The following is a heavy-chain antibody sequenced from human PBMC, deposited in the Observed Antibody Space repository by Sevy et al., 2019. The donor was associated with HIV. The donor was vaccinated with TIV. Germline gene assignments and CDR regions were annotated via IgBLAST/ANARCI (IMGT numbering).Heavy chain of an antibody. CDR2: IYGSSGGT. Sequence: GGSLRLSCTASGFTFSSYDMNWVRQAPGKGLEWVSTIYGSSGGTYYADSVKGRFTISRDNSKNTLYLQMNSLRTEDTAVYYCAGGRYDSSGSFDAFDIWGQGTMVTVSS. D-gene: IGHD3-22*01. J-gene: IGHJ3*02. CDR3: AGGRYDSSGSFDAFDI. V-gene: IGHV3-23*01. CDR1: GFTFSSYD.